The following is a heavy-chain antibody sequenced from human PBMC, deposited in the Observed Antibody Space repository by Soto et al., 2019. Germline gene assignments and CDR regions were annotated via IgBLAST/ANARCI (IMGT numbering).Heavy chain of an antibody. V-gene: IGHV3-23*01. Sequence: EVQLLESGGGLVQPGGSLRLSCAASGFTFSSYAMSWVRQAPGKGLEWVSAISGSGGSTYYADSVKGRFTISRDNSKNTLYLQMNSLRAEDTAVYYCAYSSGWHVGGLDYWGQGTLVTVSS. J-gene: IGHJ4*02. CDR1: GFTFSSYA. CDR3: AYSSGWHVGGLDY. D-gene: IGHD6-19*01. CDR2: ISGSGGST.